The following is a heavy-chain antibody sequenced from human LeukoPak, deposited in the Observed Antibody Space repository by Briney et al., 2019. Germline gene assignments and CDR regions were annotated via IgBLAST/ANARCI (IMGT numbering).Heavy chain of an antibody. J-gene: IGHJ3*02. CDR1: GFTSSDYY. CDR2: ISSSGSTI. CDR3: ARDNLGYCSSTSCLDAFDI. V-gene: IGHV3-11*04. Sequence: KSGGSLRLSCAASGFTSSDYYMSWIRQAPGKGLEWASYISSSGSTIYYADSVKGRFTISKDNAKNSLYLQMNSLRAEDTAVYYCARDNLGYCSSTSCLDAFDIWGQGTMVTVSS. D-gene: IGHD2-2*01.